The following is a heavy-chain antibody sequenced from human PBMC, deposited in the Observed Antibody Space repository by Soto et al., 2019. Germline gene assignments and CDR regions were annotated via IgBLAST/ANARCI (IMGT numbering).Heavy chain of an antibody. J-gene: IGHJ5*02. D-gene: IGHD3-10*01. CDR3: ARDLAWGSGRVVVSEDWLDP. Sequence: QVHLVQSGAEVKKPGASVKVSCKASGYTFNDYGITWVRQAPGQGLEWMGWINGHNGKTIYGQKFQGRVTMTTDTLTSTANRERRSLISDDTAVYYFARDLAWGSGRVVVSEDWLDPWGQGTLVPVSS. V-gene: IGHV1-18*01. CDR1: GYTFNDYG. CDR2: INGHNGKT.